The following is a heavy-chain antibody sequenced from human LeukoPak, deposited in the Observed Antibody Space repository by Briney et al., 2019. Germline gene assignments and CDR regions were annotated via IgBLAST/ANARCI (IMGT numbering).Heavy chain of an antibody. D-gene: IGHD1-26*01. V-gene: IGHV3-23*01. CDR2: ISGSGVTT. J-gene: IGHJ3*01. Sequence: GGSLRLSCAASGFTFSDYAMSWVRLAPGKGLEWVSAISGSGVTTYHVDSVKGRFTISRDSSKNTLYLQMNSLRAEDTAVYYCAKLVGGLPFDLWGQGTVVTVSS. CDR1: GFTFSDYA. CDR3: AKLVGGLPFDL.